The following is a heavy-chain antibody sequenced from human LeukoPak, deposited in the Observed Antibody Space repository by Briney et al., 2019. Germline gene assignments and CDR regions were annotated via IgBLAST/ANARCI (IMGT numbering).Heavy chain of an antibody. V-gene: IGHV4-59*08. J-gene: IGHJ5*02. Sequence: SETLSLTCTVSGGSISSYYWSWIRQPPGKGLEWIGYIYYSGSTNYNPSLKSRVTISVDTSKNQFSLKLSSVTAADTAVYYCARLGKRWFDPWGQGTLVTVSS. CDR3: ARLGKRWFDP. D-gene: IGHD3-16*01. CDR1: GGSISSYY. CDR2: IYYSGST.